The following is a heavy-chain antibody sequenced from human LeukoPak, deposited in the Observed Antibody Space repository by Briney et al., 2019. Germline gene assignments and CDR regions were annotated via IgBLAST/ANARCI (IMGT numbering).Heavy chain of an antibody. J-gene: IGHJ6*04. CDR2: ISNDGSNK. V-gene: IGHV3-30*18. CDR3: AKDPERYFDWLSDTRDYGMAV. CDR1: GFTFSSYG. D-gene: IGHD3-9*01. Sequence: GGSLRLSCAASGFTFSSYGMHWVRPAPGKGLEWVAVISNDGSNKYYADSVKGRFTISRDNSKNTLYLQMNSLRAEDTAVYYCAKDPERYFDWLSDTRDYGMAVWGKGTTVTVSS.